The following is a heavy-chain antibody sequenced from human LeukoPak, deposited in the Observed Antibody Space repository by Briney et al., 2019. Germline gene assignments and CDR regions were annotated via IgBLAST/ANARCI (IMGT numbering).Heavy chain of an antibody. CDR2: ISYDGSNK. V-gene: IGHV3-30-3*01. CDR3: ARAEGEYDY. D-gene: IGHD3-16*01. Sequence: GGSLRLSCAASGFTFSSYAMHWVRQAPGEGLEWVAVISYDGSNKYYADSVKGRFTISRDNSKNTLYLQMNSLRAEDTAVYYCARAEGEYDYWGQGTLVTVSS. CDR1: GFTFSSYA. J-gene: IGHJ4*02.